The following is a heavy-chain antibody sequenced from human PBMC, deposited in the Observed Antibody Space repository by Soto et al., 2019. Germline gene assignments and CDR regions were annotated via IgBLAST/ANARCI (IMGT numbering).Heavy chain of an antibody. CDR3: ARGYSSSWLDY. CDR2: INPESGGT. D-gene: IGHD6-13*01. V-gene: IGHV1-2*04. Sequence: QVQLVQSGAEVKKPGASVKVSCKASGYTFTGYYVHWVRQAPGQGLEWMGWINPESGGTNYAQKFQGWFTMTRDTSISTAYMELSRLKSDDTAVYYCARGYSSSWLDYWGQGTLVTVSS. CDR1: GYTFTGYY. J-gene: IGHJ4*02.